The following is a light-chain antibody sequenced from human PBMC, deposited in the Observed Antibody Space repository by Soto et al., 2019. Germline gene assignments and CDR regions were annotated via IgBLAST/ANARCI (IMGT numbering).Light chain of an antibody. J-gene: IGKJ2*01. CDR2: GAS. V-gene: IGKV3-15*01. Sequence: EIVMTQSPATLSVSPGERATLSCRASQSVSSNSAWYQQKPGQAPRLLIYGASTRATGIPARFSGSGSGTEFTLTISSLQSEDFAVYYCQQYNNWPLLFGQGTKLEIK. CDR1: QSVSSN. CDR3: QQYNNWPLL.